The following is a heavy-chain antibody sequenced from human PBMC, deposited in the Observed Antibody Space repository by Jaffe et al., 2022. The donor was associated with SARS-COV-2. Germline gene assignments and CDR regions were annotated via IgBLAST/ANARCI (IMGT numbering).Heavy chain of an antibody. V-gene: IGHV3-7*01. D-gene: IGHD2-2*01. Sequence: EVQLVESGGGLVQPGGSLRLSCTASGFTFDTYWMSWVRQAPGKGLEWVANVKKDGSEKHYLDSVKGRFTISRDNAEKSLYLQMNSLRAEDTGVYYCATISSPADYWGQGTLVTVSS. J-gene: IGHJ4*02. CDR2: VKKDGSEK. CDR1: GFTFDTYW. CDR3: ATISSPADY.